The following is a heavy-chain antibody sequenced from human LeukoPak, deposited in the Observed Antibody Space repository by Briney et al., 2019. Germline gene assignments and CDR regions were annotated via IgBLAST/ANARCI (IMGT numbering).Heavy chain of an antibody. CDR2: ITGSGDST. CDR1: GFTFSSYA. D-gene: IGHD6-13*01. V-gene: IGHV3-23*01. Sequence: GGSLRLSCAASGFTFSSYAMSWVRQAPGKGLQWVSAITGSGDSTYYADSVKGRLTISRDNSKNTLYLQMNSLRAEDTAVYYCAKLTSSAGTDFWGQGTLVTVSS. CDR3: AKLTSSAGTDF. J-gene: IGHJ4*02.